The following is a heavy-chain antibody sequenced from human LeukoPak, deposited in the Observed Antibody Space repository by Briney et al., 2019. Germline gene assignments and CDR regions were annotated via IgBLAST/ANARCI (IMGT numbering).Heavy chain of an antibody. Sequence: SETLSLTCTVSGGSISSGGYYWGWIRQPPGKGLEWIGSIYYSGSTYYNPSLKSRVTISVDTSKNQFSLKLSSVTAADTAVYYCARPEGSSSWPDAFDIWGQGTMVTVSS. V-gene: IGHV4-39*01. D-gene: IGHD6-13*01. CDR2: IYYSGST. CDR3: ARPEGSSSWPDAFDI. J-gene: IGHJ3*02. CDR1: GGSISSGGYY.